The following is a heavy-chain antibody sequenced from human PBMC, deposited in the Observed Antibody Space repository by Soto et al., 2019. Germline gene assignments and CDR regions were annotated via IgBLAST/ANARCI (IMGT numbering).Heavy chain of an antibody. V-gene: IGHV4-39*01. Sequence: QLQLQESGPGLVKPSETLSLTCTVSGGSISSSSYYWGWIRQPPGKGLEWIGSIYYSGSTYYNPSLKSRVTISVDTSKNQFSLKLSSVTAADTAVYYCARQGAYCGGDCYPEAWFDPWGQGTLVTVSS. CDR1: GGSISSSSYY. J-gene: IGHJ5*02. CDR2: IYYSGST. D-gene: IGHD2-21*02. CDR3: ARQGAYCGGDCYPEAWFDP.